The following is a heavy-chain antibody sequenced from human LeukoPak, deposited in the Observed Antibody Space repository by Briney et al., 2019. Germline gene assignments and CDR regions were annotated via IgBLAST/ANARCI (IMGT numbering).Heavy chain of an antibody. Sequence: ASVTVSCKASGYTFSAYYIHWVRQAPGQGLEWMGWISPNSGGTNYAQKFQGRVTMTRDTSISTAYMELSRLRSDDTAVYYCARGGESGTGYWGQGTLVTVSS. CDR2: ISPNSGGT. CDR3: ARGGESGTGY. J-gene: IGHJ4*02. V-gene: IGHV1-2*02. CDR1: GYTFSAYY. D-gene: IGHD3-16*01.